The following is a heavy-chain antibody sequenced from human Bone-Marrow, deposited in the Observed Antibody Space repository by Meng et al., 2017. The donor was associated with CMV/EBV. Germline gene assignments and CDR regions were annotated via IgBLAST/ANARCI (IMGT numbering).Heavy chain of an antibody. CDR1: GFTFSSYG. D-gene: IGHD3-3*01. J-gene: IGHJ4*02. Sequence: GGSLRLSCAASGFTFSSYGMHWVRQAPGKGLEWVAVIWYDGSNKYYADSVKGRFTISRDNSKNTLYLQMNSLKTEDTAVYYCTRDETYYDFWSGYCFDYWGQGTLVTVSS. CDR3: TRDETYYDFWSGYCFDY. V-gene: IGHV3-33*01. CDR2: IWYDGSNK.